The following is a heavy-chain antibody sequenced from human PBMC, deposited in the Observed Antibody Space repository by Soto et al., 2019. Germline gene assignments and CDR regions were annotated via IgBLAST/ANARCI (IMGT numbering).Heavy chain of an antibody. CDR2: ISYDGSNK. CDR1: GFTFSSYA. V-gene: IGHV3-30-3*01. Sequence: GVSLRVSCAASGFTFSSYAMHWVRQAPGKGLEWVAVISYDGSNKYYADSVKGRFTISRDNSKNTLYLQMNSLRAEDTAVYYCARDLDYWGHGTLVTVSS. CDR3: ARDLDY. J-gene: IGHJ4*01.